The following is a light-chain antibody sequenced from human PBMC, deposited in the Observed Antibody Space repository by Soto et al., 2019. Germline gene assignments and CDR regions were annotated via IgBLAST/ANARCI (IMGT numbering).Light chain of an antibody. CDR2: EVS. CDR3: SSYTIIITLNV. CDR1: SRDGGGYNY. Sequence: QSVLTQPASVSGSPGQAITISCTGTSRDGGGYNYVSWYQQPPGKAPKPMIYEVSNRPSGVSNRFSGSKSGNTASLAISVLQAEDEADYYCSSYTIIITLNVFGSGTKVTVL. J-gene: IGLJ1*01. V-gene: IGLV2-14*01.